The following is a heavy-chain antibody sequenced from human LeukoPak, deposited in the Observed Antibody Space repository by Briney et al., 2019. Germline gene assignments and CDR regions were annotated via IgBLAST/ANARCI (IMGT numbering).Heavy chain of an antibody. V-gene: IGHV4-34*01. D-gene: IGHD3-22*01. CDR1: GVSFSGYY. CDR3: ARSKDGSGFAAY. CDR2: INHSGNT. J-gene: IGHJ4*02. Sequence: SETLSLTCAVYGVSFSGYYWTWIRQPPGKGLEWIGEINHSGNTNYNPSLKSRVAISVDTSKNQFSLKLSSVIAADTAMYYCARSKDGSGFAAYWGQGTQVTVS.